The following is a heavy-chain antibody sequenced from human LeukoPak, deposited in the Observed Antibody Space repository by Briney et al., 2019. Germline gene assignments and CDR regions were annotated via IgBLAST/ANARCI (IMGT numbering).Heavy chain of an antibody. CDR2: INHSGST. CDR3: ARGRPRRSPGRAFDI. V-gene: IGHV4-34*01. CDR1: GFTVSSNY. J-gene: IGHJ3*02. Sequence: PGGSLRLSCAASGFTVSSNYMSWVRQPPGKGLEWIGEINHSGSTNYNPSLKSRVTISVDTSKNQFSLKLSSVTAADTAVYYSARGRPRRSPGRAFDIWGQGTMVTVSS.